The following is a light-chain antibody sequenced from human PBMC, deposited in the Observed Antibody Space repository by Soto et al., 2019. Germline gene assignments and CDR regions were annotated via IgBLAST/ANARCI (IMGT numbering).Light chain of an antibody. V-gene: IGLV2-14*01. CDR1: SSDVGAYNY. CDR3: ASYTKSSTLVV. CDR2: DVS. J-gene: IGLJ2*01. Sequence: QSALTQPASVSGSPGQSITISCTGTSSDVGAYNYVSWYQQHPGKAPKLLIHDVSYRPTGISNRFSGSKSANTASLTISGLQAEDEAHYYCASYTKSSTLVVFGGGTKVTVL.